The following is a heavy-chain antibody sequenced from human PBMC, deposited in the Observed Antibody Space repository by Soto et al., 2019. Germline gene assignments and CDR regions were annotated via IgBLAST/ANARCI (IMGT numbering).Heavy chain of an antibody. CDR2: IWYDGSNK. V-gene: IGHV3-33*01. Sequence: SGGSLRLSCAAPGFTFSSYGMHWVRQAPGKGLGWVAVIWYDGSNKYYAHSVKGRFTISRENSKNTLYLQMHSLRPEDTAVYYCARTQHQRITIFGVVGYYYYYMDVWGKGTTVTVSS. CDR3: ARTQHQRITIFGVVGYYYYYMDV. D-gene: IGHD3-3*01. J-gene: IGHJ6*03. CDR1: GFTFSSYG.